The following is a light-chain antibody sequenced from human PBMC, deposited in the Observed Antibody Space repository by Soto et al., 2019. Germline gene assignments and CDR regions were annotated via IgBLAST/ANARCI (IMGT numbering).Light chain of an antibody. CDR2: EVS. V-gene: IGLV2-8*01. CDR3: SSYAGSNTDYV. Sequence: QSVLTQPPSASGSPGQSVTISCTGTSSDVGGYKYVSWYQQHPGKVPKLMIYEVSKRPSGVPDRFSGSKSGNTASLTVSGLQAEDDADYYCSSYAGSNTDYVFGTGTKLTVL. CDR1: SSDVGGYKY. J-gene: IGLJ1*01.